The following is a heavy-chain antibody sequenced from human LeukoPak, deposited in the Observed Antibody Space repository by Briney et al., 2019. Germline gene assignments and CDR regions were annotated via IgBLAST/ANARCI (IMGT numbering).Heavy chain of an antibody. D-gene: IGHD1-1*01. CDR3: ARDGAWTRLTNYYYYMEV. Sequence: PGGSLRLSCAASGFTFSSYEMNWVRQAPGKGLEWVSYISSSGSTIYYADSVKGRFTISRDNAKNSLYLQMNSLRAEDTAVYYCARDGAWTRLTNYYYYMEVWGKGTTVTVSS. CDR1: GFTFSSYE. V-gene: IGHV3-48*03. CDR2: ISSSGSTI. J-gene: IGHJ6*03.